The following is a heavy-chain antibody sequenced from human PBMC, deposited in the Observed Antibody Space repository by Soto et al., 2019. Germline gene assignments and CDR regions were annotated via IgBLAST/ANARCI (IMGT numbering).Heavy chain of an antibody. CDR1: VASTDSGSYF. CDR3: ARGVTSTGWFDP. J-gene: IGHJ5*02. CDR2: IYSSGNT. Sequence: SDTLSLTCTVSVASTDSGSYFWSWIRQHPQKVLEWIGYIYSSGNTYYNPFFRSRVSISPDTSRNQFSLKLHSVTAADTAVYYCARGVTSTGWFDPWGQGFLVTVSS. D-gene: IGHD3-10*01. V-gene: IGHV4-31*03.